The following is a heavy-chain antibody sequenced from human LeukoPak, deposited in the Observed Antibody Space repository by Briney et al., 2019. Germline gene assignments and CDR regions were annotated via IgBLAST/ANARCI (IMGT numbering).Heavy chain of an antibody. J-gene: IGHJ5*02. CDR1: GGSFSGYY. CDR3: ARAVIVVVPAAPTYWFDP. CDR2: INHSGST. V-gene: IGHV4-34*01. D-gene: IGHD2-2*01. Sequence: SETLSLTCAVYGGSFSGYYWSWIRQPPGKGLEWIGEINHSGSTNYNPSLKSRVTISVDTSKNQFSLKLSPVTAADTAVYYCARAVIVVVPAAPTYWFDPWGQGTLVTVSS.